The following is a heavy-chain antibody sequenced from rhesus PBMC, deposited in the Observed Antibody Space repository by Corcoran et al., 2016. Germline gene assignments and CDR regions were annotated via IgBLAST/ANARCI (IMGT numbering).Heavy chain of an antibody. V-gene: IGHV4-99*01. CDR2: IMGSRGST. Sequence: QVQLQESGPGLVKPSATLSLTSAVSSYPFSSGSYWRWFRQPPGKGLEYIGYIMGSRGSTDYNPSLKSRVTISKDTSKNQFALKLSSVTAADTAVYYCARTPGNRFDVWGPGVLVTVSS. CDR3: ARTPGNRFDV. CDR1: SYPFSSGSY. J-gene: IGHJ5-1*01. D-gene: IGHD2-39*01.